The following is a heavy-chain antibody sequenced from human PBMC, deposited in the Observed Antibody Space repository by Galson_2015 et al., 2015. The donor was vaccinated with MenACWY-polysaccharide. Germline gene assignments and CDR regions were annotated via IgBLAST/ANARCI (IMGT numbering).Heavy chain of an antibody. CDR1: EFTFNYYG. Sequence: SLRLSCAASEFTFNYYGMQWVRQAPGKGLEWVALIWYDGSSKYYADSVKGRFTISRDNSKNTLYLQMNSLRAEDMAVYYCARAKGGAAPVLDYYIDVWGKGTTVTVSS. J-gene: IGHJ6*03. CDR3: ARAKGGAAPVLDYYIDV. D-gene: IGHD1-26*01. CDR2: IWYDGSSK. V-gene: IGHV3-33*01.